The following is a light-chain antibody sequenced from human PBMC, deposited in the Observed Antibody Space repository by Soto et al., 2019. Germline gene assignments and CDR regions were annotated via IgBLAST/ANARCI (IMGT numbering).Light chain of an antibody. V-gene: IGKV3-11*01. CDR3: QQRSNWPPLT. CDR1: QRVSSF. Sequence: ESVLTQSPATVSLSPGERVTLSCRASQRVSSFLSWYQQKPGQAPRLLIYDASNRATGIPARFSGSGSGTDFTLTISSLEPEDFAVYYCQQRSNWPPLTFGGGTKVDIK. CDR2: DAS. J-gene: IGKJ4*01.